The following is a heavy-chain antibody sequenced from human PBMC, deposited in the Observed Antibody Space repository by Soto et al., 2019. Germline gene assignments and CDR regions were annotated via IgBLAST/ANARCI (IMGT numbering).Heavy chain of an antibody. CDR3: ARDVDTTSHLNWFDP. CDR1: GYSFTSYW. D-gene: IGHD5-18*01. V-gene: IGHV5-51*01. J-gene: IGHJ5*02. CDR2: IYPGDSDT. Sequence: GESLKISCKGSGYSFTSYWIGWVRQMPGKGLEWMGIIYPGDSDTRYSPSFQGRFTISRDISKNTVYLQMDSLEVEDTAVYYWARDVDTTSHLNWFDPWGQGVMVTVSS.